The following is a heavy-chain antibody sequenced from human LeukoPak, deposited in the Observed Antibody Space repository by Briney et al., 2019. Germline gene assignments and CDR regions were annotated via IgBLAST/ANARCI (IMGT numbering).Heavy chain of an antibody. CDR1: GYTCTGYY. J-gene: IGHJ4*02. Sequence: ASVKVSCKASGYTCTGYYMHWVRQAPGQGLEWMGWINPNSGGTNYAQKFQGWVTMTRDTSISTAYMELSRLRSDDTAVYYCATTSRDFLSGFDYWGQGALVTVSS. CDR3: ATTSRDFLSGFDY. CDR2: INPNSGGT. V-gene: IGHV1-2*04. D-gene: IGHD3-3*01.